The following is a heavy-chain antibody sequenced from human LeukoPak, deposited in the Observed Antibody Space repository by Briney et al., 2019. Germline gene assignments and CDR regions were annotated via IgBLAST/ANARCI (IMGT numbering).Heavy chain of an antibody. V-gene: IGHV5-51*01. D-gene: IGHD6-6*01. CDR2: IYPGDSDS. Sequence: GESPKISCKGSGYSFTSYWIAWVRQMPGKGLEWMGMIYPGDSDSRYSLSFQGQVTISADKSISTAYLQWSSLKASGTAMYYCARHDSSSDYWGQGTLVTVSS. CDR1: GYSFTSYW. CDR3: ARHDSSSDY. J-gene: IGHJ4*02.